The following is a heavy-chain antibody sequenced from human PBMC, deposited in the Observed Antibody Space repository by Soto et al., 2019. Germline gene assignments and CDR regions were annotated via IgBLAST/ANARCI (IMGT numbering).Heavy chain of an antibody. D-gene: IGHD6-13*01. CDR1: GFTFSSYS. CDR2: ISSSSSYI. J-gene: IGHJ4*02. CDR3: ARDLRIAAAGTWYFDY. V-gene: IGHV3-21*01. Sequence: GGSLRLSCAASGFTFSSYSMNWVRQAPGKGLEWVSSISSSSSYIYYADSVKGRFTISRDNAKNSLYLQMNSLRAEDTAVYYCARDLRIAAAGTWYFDYWGQGTLVTVSS.